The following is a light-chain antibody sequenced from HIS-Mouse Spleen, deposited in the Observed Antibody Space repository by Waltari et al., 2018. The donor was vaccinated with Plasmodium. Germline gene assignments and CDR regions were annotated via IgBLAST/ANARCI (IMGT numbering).Light chain of an antibody. V-gene: IGLV3-1*01. CDR3: SSYAGSNNLV. CDR1: NLGAKY. Sequence: SYELTQPPSVSVSPGQTASSPCHGDNLGAKYACGYQQKPGHSPVLVIYQDSKRPSGIPERFSGSNSGNTATLTISGTQAMDEADYYCSSYAGSNNLVFGGGTKLTVL. CDR2: QDS. J-gene: IGLJ2*01.